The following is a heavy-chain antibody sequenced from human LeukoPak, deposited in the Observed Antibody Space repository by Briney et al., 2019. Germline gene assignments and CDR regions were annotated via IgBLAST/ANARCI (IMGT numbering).Heavy chain of an antibody. V-gene: IGHV6-1*01. CDR1: GDTVSSNSVA. D-gene: IGHD6-19*01. CDR2: TYYRSGWYN. Sequence: SQTLSLTCAISGDTVSSNSVAWNWIRQSPSRGLECLGRTYYRSGWYNEYVASVKSRITINPDTSKNQFSLQLNSVTPEDTAVYYCARQARSHYSSGWYPFDSWGQGTLVIVSS. J-gene: IGHJ4*02. CDR3: ARQARSHYSSGWYPFDS.